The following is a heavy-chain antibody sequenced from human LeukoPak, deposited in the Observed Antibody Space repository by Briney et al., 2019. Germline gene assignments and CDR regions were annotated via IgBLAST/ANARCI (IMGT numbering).Heavy chain of an antibody. CDR2: IYYNRTA. CDR1: GGSVRSSTR. Sequence: SGTLSLTCAVSGGSVRSSTRWCWVRQSPGKGLEWIGDIYYNRTANHNPSLTSRVTMSVDKSKDQFSLRLTSVTAADTAVYFCARAFFYGSGTFQHAFDIWGQGTVVIVSS. D-gene: IGHD3-10*01. J-gene: IGHJ3*02. CDR3: ARAFFYGSGTFQHAFDI. V-gene: IGHV4-4*02.